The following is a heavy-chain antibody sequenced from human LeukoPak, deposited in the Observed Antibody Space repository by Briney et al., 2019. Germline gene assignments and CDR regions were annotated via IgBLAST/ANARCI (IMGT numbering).Heavy chain of an antibody. CDR3: AKGWGRSYFDY. CDR1: GFTFSSYA. CDR2: ISGSGGST. V-gene: IGHV3-23*01. D-gene: IGHD7-27*01. Sequence: GGSLRLSCAASGFTFSSYAMSWVRQAPGKGLEWVSAISGSGGSTYYADSVEGRFTTSRDNSKNTLYLQMNSLRAEDTAVYYCAKGWGRSYFDYWGQGTLVTVSS. J-gene: IGHJ4*02.